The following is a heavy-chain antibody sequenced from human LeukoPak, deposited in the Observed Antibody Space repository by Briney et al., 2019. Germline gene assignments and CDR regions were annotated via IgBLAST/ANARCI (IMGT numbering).Heavy chain of an antibody. CDR3: TTLVGAPTY. D-gene: IGHD1-26*01. CDR1: GFTFSSYE. V-gene: IGHV3-15*01. J-gene: IGHJ4*02. Sequence: GGSLRLSCAASGFTFSSYEMNWVRQAPGKGLDWFGRIKSKSDGETTDYAADVKSRFSLSRDDSQNTVYLQMTSLKSDGTAVYYCTTLVGAPTYWGQGTPVIVSS. CDR2: IKSKSDGETT.